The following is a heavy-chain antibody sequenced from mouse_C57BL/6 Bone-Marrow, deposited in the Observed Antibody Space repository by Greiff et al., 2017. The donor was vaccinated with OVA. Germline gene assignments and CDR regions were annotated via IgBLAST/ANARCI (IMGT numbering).Heavy chain of an antibody. CDR3: ARRGGYGNYAYYFDY. V-gene: IGHV1-64*01. Sequence: VQLQQPGAELVKPGASVKLSCKASGYTFTSYWMHWVKQRPGQGLEWIGMIHPNSGSTNYNEKFKSKATLTVDKSSSTAYMQLSSLTSEDSAVYYCARRGGYGNYAYYFDYWGQGTTLTVSS. J-gene: IGHJ2*01. D-gene: IGHD2-1*01. CDR1: GYTFTSYW. CDR2: IHPNSGST.